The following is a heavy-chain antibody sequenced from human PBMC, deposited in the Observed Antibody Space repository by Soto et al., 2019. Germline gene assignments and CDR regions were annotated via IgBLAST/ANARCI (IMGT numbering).Heavy chain of an antibody. Sequence: GALRLSCAASGFTVSSNYMRWVRQAPRKGLEWVSVIYSGGSTYYADSVKGRFTISRDNSKNTLYLQMNSLRAEDTAVYYCARDGGVAGYYYYGMDVWGQGTTVTVSS. CDR2: IYSGGST. D-gene: IGHD6-19*01. CDR3: ARDGGVAGYYYYGMDV. J-gene: IGHJ6*02. V-gene: IGHV3-66*01. CDR1: GFTVSSNY.